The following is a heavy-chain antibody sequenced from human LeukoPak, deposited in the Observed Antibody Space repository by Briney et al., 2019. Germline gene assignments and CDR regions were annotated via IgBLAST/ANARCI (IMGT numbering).Heavy chain of an antibody. Sequence: GGSLRLSCVVSGFTFSSYSMNWVRQAPGKGLEYVSAISSNGGSTYYADSVKGRFTISRDNSENTLYLQMSSLRAEDTAVYYCVKFIRYFDWLYIDYWGQGTLVTVSS. CDR1: GFTFSSYS. D-gene: IGHD3-9*01. J-gene: IGHJ4*02. CDR3: VKFIRYFDWLYIDY. V-gene: IGHV3-64D*06. CDR2: ISSNGGST.